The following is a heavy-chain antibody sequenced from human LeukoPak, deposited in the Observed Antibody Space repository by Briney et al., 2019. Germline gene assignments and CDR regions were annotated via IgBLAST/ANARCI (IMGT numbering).Heavy chain of an antibody. Sequence: RTSETLSLTCSVSGGSISSSSFYWGWIRQPPGKGLEWIGTIYYSGNTFYNPSLKSRVTISVDTSKSQFSMKLTSVTAADTAMYYCARDFSGAGTVGATSGYWGQETLVTVSS. V-gene: IGHV4-39*02. D-gene: IGHD1-26*01. CDR3: ARDFSGAGTVGATSGY. CDR2: IYYSGNT. J-gene: IGHJ4*02. CDR1: GGSISSSSFY.